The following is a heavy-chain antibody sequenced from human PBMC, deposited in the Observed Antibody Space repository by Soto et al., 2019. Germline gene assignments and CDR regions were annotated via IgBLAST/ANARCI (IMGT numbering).Heavy chain of an antibody. D-gene: IGHD4-17*01. CDR1: GFPFSSYG. J-gene: IGHJ4*02. CDR3: AAGDYHFNY. Sequence: GSLRLSCAASGFPFSSYGMHWVRQAPGKGLEWVAVIWYDGSNKYYADSVKGRFTISRDNSKNTLYLQMNSLRAEDTAVYYCAAGDYHFNYWGQGTLVTVSS. CDR2: IWYDGSNK. V-gene: IGHV3-33*01.